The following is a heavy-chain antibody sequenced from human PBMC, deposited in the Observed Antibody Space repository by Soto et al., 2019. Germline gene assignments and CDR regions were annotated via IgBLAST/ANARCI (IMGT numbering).Heavy chain of an antibody. D-gene: IGHD2-21*02. CDR2: IIPIFGTA. Sequence: QVQLVQSGAEVKKPGSSVKVSCKASGGTFSSYAISWVRQAPGQGLEWMGGIIPIFGTANYAQKFQGRVTITADESTSTDHMELSSQGSEDTAVYYCARPSPAITHVGDAFDIWGPGTMVTVSS. CDR1: GGTFSSYA. V-gene: IGHV1-69*12. CDR3: ARPSPAITHVGDAFDI. J-gene: IGHJ3*02.